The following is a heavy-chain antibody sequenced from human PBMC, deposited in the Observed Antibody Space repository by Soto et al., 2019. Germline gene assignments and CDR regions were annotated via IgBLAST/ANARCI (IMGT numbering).Heavy chain of an antibody. Sequence: QVQLQQWGAGLLKPSETLSLTCAVYGGSFSGYYWSWIRQPPGKGLEWIGEINHSGSTNYNPSLKSRVTISVDTSKNQFSLKLSSVTAADTAVYYCARAGVVVVAVTRWFDPWGQGTLVTVSS. CDR1: GGSFSGYY. J-gene: IGHJ5*02. CDR2: INHSGST. V-gene: IGHV4-34*01. CDR3: ARAGVVVVAVTRWFDP. D-gene: IGHD2-15*01.